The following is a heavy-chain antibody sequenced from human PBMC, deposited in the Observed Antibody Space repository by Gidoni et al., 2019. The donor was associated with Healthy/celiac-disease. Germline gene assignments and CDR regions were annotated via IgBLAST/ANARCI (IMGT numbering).Heavy chain of an antibody. V-gene: IGHV4-4*07. CDR2: IYTSGST. Sequence: QVQLQESGPGLVKPSETLSLTCTVSGGSISSYYWSWIRQPAGKGLEWIGRIYTSGSTNYNPSLKSRVTMSVDTSKNQFSLKLSSVTAADTAVYYCARALTGIAVAGPYYYYYGMDVWGQGTTVTVSS. CDR1: GGSISSYY. D-gene: IGHD6-19*01. CDR3: ARALTGIAVAGPYYYYYGMDV. J-gene: IGHJ6*02.